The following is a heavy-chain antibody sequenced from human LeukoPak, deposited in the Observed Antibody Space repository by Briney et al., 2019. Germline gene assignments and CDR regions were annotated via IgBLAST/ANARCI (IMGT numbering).Heavy chain of an antibody. D-gene: IGHD3-22*01. CDR2: INHSGST. V-gene: IGHV4-39*07. Sequence: SETVSLTCTVSGGSISSSSYYWSWIRQPPGKGLEWIGAINHSGSTNYNPSLKSRVTISVDTSKNQFSLKLSSVTAADTAVYYCARLYPFRSSGYYLEGSDAFDIWGQGTMVTVSS. CDR1: GGSISSSSYY. CDR3: ARLYPFRSSGYYLEGSDAFDI. J-gene: IGHJ3*02.